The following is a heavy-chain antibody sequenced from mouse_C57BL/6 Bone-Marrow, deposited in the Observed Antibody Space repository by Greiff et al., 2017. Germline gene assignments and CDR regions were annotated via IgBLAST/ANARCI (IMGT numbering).Heavy chain of an antibody. CDR3: TRKHLYYGSSYDAMDY. D-gene: IGHD1-1*01. CDR2: IYPGNSDT. Sequence: EVQLQQSGTVLARPGASVKMSCKTSGYTFTSYWMHWVKQRPGQGLEWIGAIYPGNSDTSYNQKFKGKAKLTAVTSASTAYMELSSLTNEDSAVYYCTRKHLYYGSSYDAMDYWGQGTSVTVSS. CDR1: GYTFTSYW. V-gene: IGHV1-5*01. J-gene: IGHJ4*01.